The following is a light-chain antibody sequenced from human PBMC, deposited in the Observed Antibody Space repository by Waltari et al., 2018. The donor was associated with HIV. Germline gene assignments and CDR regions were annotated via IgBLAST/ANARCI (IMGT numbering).Light chain of an antibody. Sequence: QSLLTQTPSASGTPGPRVTIPFSEATPNGGSNIVHWYQQLPGEAPNPLIYFNNQRPSGVPDRFSGSKSGTSASLAISGLQSEDEADYYCAARDDSLHGVVFGGGTKVTVL. CDR3: AARDDSLHGVV. CDR1: TPNGGSNI. V-gene: IGLV1-44*01. J-gene: IGLJ3*02. CDR2: FNN.